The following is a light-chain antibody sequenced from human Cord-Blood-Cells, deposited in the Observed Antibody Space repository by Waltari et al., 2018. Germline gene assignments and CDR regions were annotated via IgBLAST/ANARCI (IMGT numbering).Light chain of an antibody. CDR3: QVWDSSSDHVV. CDR1: NIGSKS. Sequence: SYVRTQPPSVSVAPGKTARITCGGNNIGSKSVHWYQQKPGQAPVLVIYYDRDRPSGIPERFAGSNSGNTATLTISRVEAGDEADYYCQVWDSSSDHVVFGGGTKLTVL. J-gene: IGLJ2*01. V-gene: IGLV3-21*04. CDR2: YDR.